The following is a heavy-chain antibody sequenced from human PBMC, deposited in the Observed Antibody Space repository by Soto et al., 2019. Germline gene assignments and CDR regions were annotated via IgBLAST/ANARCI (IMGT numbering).Heavy chain of an antibody. J-gene: IGHJ4*02. V-gene: IGHV6-1*01. Sequence: SQTLSLTCAISGYSVSRNIVAWNWIRQSPSRGLEWLGRTYYRAKWFDDFAPSVKSRMTINTDTSRNQFSLHLTSVTPDDTAMYYCARDDVLVGISYGNFDYWGQGSLVTVPS. CDR1: GYSVSRNIVA. D-gene: IGHD5-18*01. CDR3: ARDDVLVGISYGNFDY. CDR2: TYYRAKWFD.